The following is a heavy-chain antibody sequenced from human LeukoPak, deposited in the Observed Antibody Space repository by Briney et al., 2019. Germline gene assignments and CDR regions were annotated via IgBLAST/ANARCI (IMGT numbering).Heavy chain of an antibody. CDR2: INPNSGGT. J-gene: IGHJ4*02. V-gene: IGHV1-2*02. Sequence: ASVTVSCKASGYTFPGYYMHWVRQAPGQGLAWVGWINPNSGGTNYAQKFQGRVTMTRDTSISTAYMELSRLRSDDTAVYYCAREHSSSSGKVFDYWGQGTLVTVSS. D-gene: IGHD6-6*01. CDR1: GYTFPGYY. CDR3: AREHSSSSGKVFDY.